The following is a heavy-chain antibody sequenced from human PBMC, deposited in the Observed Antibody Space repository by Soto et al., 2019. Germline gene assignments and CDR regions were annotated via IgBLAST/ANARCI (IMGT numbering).Heavy chain of an antibody. V-gene: IGHV4-30-4*01. Sequence: PSETLCLTCTVSGGSLSRGDYYWSWIRQPPGKGLEWIGYIYYSGSTSYNPSLKSRVTRSVDTSENQFSLKLSSVTAADTAVYYCARGGVVVIAATHFDYWGQGTVVTVSS. CDR1: GGSLSRGDYY. D-gene: IGHD2-15*01. J-gene: IGHJ4*02. CDR3: ARGGVVVIAATHFDY. CDR2: IYYSGST.